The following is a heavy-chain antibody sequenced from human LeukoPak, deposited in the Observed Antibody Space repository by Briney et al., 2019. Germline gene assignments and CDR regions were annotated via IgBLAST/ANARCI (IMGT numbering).Heavy chain of an antibody. J-gene: IGHJ4*02. V-gene: IGHV4-34*01. CDR3: ARVSVTSGWTYDH. CDR2: INHSGST. Sequence: PSETLSLTCAVYGGSFSGYYWSWIRQPPGTGLEWIGEINHSGSTNYNPSLKSRVTTSVDTSNKQFSLKLSSITAADTAVYYCARVSVTSGWTYDHWGQGTLVTVSS. D-gene: IGHD2-2*01. CDR1: GGSFSGYY.